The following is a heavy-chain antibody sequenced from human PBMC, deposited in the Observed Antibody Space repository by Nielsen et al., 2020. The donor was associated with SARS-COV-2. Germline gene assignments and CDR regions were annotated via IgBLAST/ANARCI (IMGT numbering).Heavy chain of an antibody. Sequence: GGSLRLSCAASGFTFSDYYMSWIRQAPGKGLEWVSYISSSGSTIYYADSVKGRFTISRDNAKNSLYLQMNSLRAEDTALYYCAKDAHDYGDEGGMDVWGQGTTVTVSS. J-gene: IGHJ6*02. D-gene: IGHD4-17*01. CDR1: GFTFSDYY. CDR3: AKDAHDYGDEGGMDV. CDR2: ISSSGSTI. V-gene: IGHV3-11*01.